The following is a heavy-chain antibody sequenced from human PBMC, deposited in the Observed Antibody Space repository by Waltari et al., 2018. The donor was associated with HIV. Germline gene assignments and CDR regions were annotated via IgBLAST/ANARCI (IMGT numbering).Heavy chain of an antibody. J-gene: IGHJ6*02. V-gene: IGHV3-23*01. CDR2: ISDIGGST. D-gene: IGHD4-4*01. Sequence: EVQLLESGGGLVQPGGSLRLSCAASGFTFSRSDMPWVRQAPGKGLEGVSAISDIGGSTYYADSVKGRFTISRDNSKNTLYLQMKSLRTEDTAVFYCAKGDSQDYYYYGMDVWGQGTTVTVSS. CDR1: GFTFSRSD. CDR3: AKGDSQDYYYYGMDV.